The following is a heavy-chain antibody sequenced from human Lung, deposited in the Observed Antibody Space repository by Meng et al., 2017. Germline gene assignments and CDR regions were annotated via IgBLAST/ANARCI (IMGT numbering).Heavy chain of an antibody. CDR1: GGSISSSNYS. CDR2: IYNSGST. Sequence: HVQLPDSGPGLVKPSHTLSLTCTVSGGSISSSNYSWSWIRQPPGKGLEWSGHIYNSGSTYYNPSLKSRITISVDTSKNQFSLKLSSVTAADTAVYYCARGQKGYFDLWGRGTLVTVSS. CDR3: ARGQKGYFDL. J-gene: IGHJ2*01. V-gene: IGHV4-30-4*01.